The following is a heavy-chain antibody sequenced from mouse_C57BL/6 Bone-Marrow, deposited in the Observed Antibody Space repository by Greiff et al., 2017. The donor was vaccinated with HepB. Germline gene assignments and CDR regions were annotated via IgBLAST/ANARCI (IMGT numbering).Heavy chain of an antibody. CDR1: GYTFTSYW. CDR2: INPSNGGT. D-gene: IGHD1-1*01. V-gene: IGHV1-53*01. CDR3: ARERGITTVQRGIYYYAMDY. J-gene: IGHJ4*01. Sequence: QVQLQQPGTELVKPGASVKLSCKASGYTFTSYWMHWVKQRPGQGLEWIGNINPSNGGTNYNEKFKSKATLTVDKSSSTAYMQLSSLTSEDSAVYYCARERGITTVQRGIYYYAMDYWGQGTSVTVSS.